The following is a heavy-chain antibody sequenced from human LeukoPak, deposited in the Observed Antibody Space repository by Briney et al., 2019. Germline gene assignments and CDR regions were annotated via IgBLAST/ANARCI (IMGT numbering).Heavy chain of an antibody. CDR3: ARIGWAEYFDY. J-gene: IGHJ4*02. Sequence: PSETLSLTCTVSGGSISSYYWSWIRQPPGKGLEWIGYIYYSGSTNYNPSLKSRVTISVDTSKNQFSLKLSSVTAADTAVYYCARIGWAEYFDYWGQGTLVTVSS. D-gene: IGHD1-14*01. CDR2: IYYSGST. CDR1: GGSISSYY. V-gene: IGHV4-59*01.